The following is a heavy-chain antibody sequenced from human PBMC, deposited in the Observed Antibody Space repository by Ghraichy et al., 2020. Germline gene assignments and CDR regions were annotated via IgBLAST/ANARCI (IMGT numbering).Heavy chain of an antibody. CDR2: MKQDGSEK. D-gene: IGHD3-22*01. V-gene: IGHV3-7*01. J-gene: IGHJ4*02. CDR1: GFSFDKYW. CDR3: ARVPFDTTGYYFDF. Sequence: GGSLRLSCAASGFSFDKYWMGWVRQAPGKGLEWVANMKQDGSEKYYGDSVKGRFIISRDNAKMSLYLRMNSLRPDDTALYFCARVPFDTTGYYFDFWGQGILVTVSS.